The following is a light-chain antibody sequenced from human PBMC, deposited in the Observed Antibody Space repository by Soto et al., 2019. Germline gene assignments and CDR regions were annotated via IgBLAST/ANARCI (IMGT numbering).Light chain of an antibody. CDR2: DAS. V-gene: IGKV3-15*01. CDR3: HQYYKWPLT. CDR1: QSAISN. J-gene: IGKJ4*01. Sequence: VITQSPASLSVSPGERVTLSCRASQSAISNLAWYQQKPGQTPRLLSYDASTRATDIPARFSGSGSGTDFTLTISSLLSEEFAVYYCHQYYKWPLTFGGGTKVDIK.